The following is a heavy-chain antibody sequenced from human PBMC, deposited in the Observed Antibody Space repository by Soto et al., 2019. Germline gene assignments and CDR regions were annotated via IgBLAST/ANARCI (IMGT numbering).Heavy chain of an antibody. CDR3: ARAGGLLVDY. CDR2: KTYDGSNK. J-gene: IGHJ4*02. Sequence: QVQLVESGGGVVQPGRSLRLSCAASGFMFSSYAMHWVRQAPGKGLEWVAVKTYDGSNKYYADSVKGRFTISRDNSKTTLYLKMNSLRVEDTAGYYCARAGGLLVDYWGQGTLVTVSS. D-gene: IGHD1-26*01. V-gene: IGHV3-30-3*01. CDR1: GFMFSSYA.